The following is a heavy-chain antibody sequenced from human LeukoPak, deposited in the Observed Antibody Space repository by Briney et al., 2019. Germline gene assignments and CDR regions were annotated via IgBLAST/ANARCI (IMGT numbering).Heavy chain of an antibody. V-gene: IGHV4-61*02. CDR2: IYTSGST. Sequence: PSETLSLTCTVSGGSISSGSYYWSWIRQPAGKGLEWIGRIYTSGSTNYNPSLKSRVTISVDTSKNQFSLKLSSVTAADTAVYYCARGGDWNDNDYWGQGTLVTVSS. CDR1: GGSISSGSYY. CDR3: ARGGDWNDNDY. D-gene: IGHD1-1*01. J-gene: IGHJ4*02.